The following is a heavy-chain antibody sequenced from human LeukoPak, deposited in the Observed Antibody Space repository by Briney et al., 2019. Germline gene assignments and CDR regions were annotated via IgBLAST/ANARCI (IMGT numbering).Heavy chain of an antibody. CDR2: IRYDGSNK. J-gene: IGHJ6*03. CDR1: GFTFSSYG. Sequence: GGSLRLSCAASGFTFSSYGMHWVRQAPGKGLEWVAFIRYDGSNKYYADSVKGRFTISRDNSKNTLYLQMNSLRAEDTAVYYCARVRGVIKRDYYYYYMDVWGKGTTVTVSS. CDR3: ARVRGVIKRDYYYYYMDV. V-gene: IGHV3-30*02. D-gene: IGHD3-10*01.